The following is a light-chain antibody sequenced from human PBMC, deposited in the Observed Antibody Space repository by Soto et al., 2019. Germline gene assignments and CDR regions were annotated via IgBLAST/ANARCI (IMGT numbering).Light chain of an antibody. J-gene: IGKJ5*01. Sequence: IQLTQSPASLSASVGDKVTITCRASQDIRGALAWYQQSPGEAPRLLIYDASTLESGVPSRFSVRSSGTHFSVSIRGMLPGVFATYYCHQFLSSPIIFGHVTRL. CDR2: DAS. CDR3: HQFLSSPII. CDR1: QDIRGA. V-gene: IGKV1-13*02.